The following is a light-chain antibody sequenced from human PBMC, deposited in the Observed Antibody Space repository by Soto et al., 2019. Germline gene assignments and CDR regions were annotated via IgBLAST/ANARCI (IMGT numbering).Light chain of an antibody. CDR2: GTS. Sequence: EIVMTQSPATLSVSPGERATLSCRASQSVSTNLAWYQQKPGQSPRLLIYGTSTRATGVPARFSGGGSGTEFTLIINSLQSEEFAVYYCQQYNNWLETFGQGTRLEIK. CDR1: QSVSTN. CDR3: QQYNNWLET. J-gene: IGKJ5*01. V-gene: IGKV3-15*01.